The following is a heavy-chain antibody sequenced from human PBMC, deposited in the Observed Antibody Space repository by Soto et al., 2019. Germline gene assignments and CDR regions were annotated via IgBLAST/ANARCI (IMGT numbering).Heavy chain of an antibody. CDR3: ARGYEGLGH. V-gene: IGHV3-66*01. CDR1: GFTVSSNY. CDR2: IFNGGST. Sequence: EVQLVESGGGLVQAGGSLRLSCAASGFTVSSNYMNWVRQAPGKGLEWVSVIFNGGSTYYADSVKGRFTISRDNSKNKMYLQMYSLRAEDTAVYYWARGYEGLGHWGQGTLVTVSS. J-gene: IGHJ4*02. D-gene: IGHD6-19*01.